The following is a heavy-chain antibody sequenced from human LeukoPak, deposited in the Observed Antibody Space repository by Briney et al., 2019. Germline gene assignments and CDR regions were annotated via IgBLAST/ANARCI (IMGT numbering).Heavy chain of an antibody. CDR3: ARGPAANSGNYYAGDY. V-gene: IGHV3-21*01. Sequence: GGSLRLSCAASGFTLSSYSMNWVRQLPGKGLEWVSSISSSSSYIYYADSVKGRFTISRDNAKNTLYLQTNSLKSEDSAAYYCARGPAANSGNYYAGDYWGQGTLVTVSS. J-gene: IGHJ4*02. D-gene: IGHD1-26*01. CDR2: ISSSSSYI. CDR1: GFTLSSYS.